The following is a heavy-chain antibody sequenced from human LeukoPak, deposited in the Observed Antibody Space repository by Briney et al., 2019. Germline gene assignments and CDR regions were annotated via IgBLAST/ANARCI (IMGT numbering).Heavy chain of an antibody. Sequence: ASVTVSCTASGYTFTNYYMHWVRQAPGQGLEWMGIINPSGGSTNYAQKFQGRVTMTRDTSTSTVYMELSSLRSEDTAVYYCAREHSGYDSWGQGTLLTASS. CDR2: INPSGGST. CDR3: AREHSGYDS. J-gene: IGHJ5*02. V-gene: IGHV1-46*01. CDR1: GYTFTNYY. D-gene: IGHD5-12*01.